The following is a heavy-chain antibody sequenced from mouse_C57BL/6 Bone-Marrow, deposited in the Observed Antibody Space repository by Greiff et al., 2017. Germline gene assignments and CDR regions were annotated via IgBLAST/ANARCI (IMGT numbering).Heavy chain of an antibody. CDR2: IYPGGGYT. Sequence: QVQLKQSGAELVRPGTSVKMSCKASGYTFTNYWIGWAKQRPGHGLEWIGDIYPGGGYTNYNEKFKGKATLTADKSSSTAYMQFSSLTSEDSAIYYCARAVVEPNWYFDVWGTGTTVTVSS. V-gene: IGHV1-63*01. CDR1: GYTFTNYW. J-gene: IGHJ1*03. D-gene: IGHD1-1*01. CDR3: ARAVVEPNWYFDV.